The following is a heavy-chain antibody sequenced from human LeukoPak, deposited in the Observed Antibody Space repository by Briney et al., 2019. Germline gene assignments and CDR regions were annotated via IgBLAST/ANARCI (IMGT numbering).Heavy chain of an antibody. Sequence: GGSLRLSCAASGFTFSSYAMHWVRQAPGKGLEWVAVISYDGSNKYYADSVKGRFTISRDNSKNTLYLQMNSLRAEDTAVYYCARAPYSSGWLDYWGQGTLVTVSP. CDR2: ISYDGSNK. CDR3: ARAPYSSGWLDY. J-gene: IGHJ4*02. D-gene: IGHD6-19*01. CDR1: GFTFSSYA. V-gene: IGHV3-30*01.